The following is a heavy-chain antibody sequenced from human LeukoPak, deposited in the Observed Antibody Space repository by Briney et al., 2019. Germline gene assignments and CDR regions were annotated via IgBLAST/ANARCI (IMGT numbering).Heavy chain of an antibody. J-gene: IGHJ5*02. CDR3: AREPASSGWFDP. CDR2: ISGTGGRT. Sequence: GGSLRLSCAASGFTFNSYAMSWVRQAPGKGLEWVSAISGTGGRTYYADSVKGRFTIARDNSKDTLYPQMNSLRAEDTALYYCAREPASSGWFDPWGQGTRVAVSS. CDR1: GFTFNSYA. D-gene: IGHD6-19*01. V-gene: IGHV3-23*01.